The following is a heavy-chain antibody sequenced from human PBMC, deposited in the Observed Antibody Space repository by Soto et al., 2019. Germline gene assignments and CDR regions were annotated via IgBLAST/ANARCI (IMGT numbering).Heavy chain of an antibody. D-gene: IGHD3-22*01. Sequence: GGSLRLSCAASGFTFSSYAMSWVRQAPGKGLEWVSAISGSGGSTYYADSVKGRFTISRDNSKNTLYLQMNSLRAEDTAVYYCAKHFPLSSGYYYGFHSFDYWGQGTLVTVSS. J-gene: IGHJ4*02. CDR1: GFTFSSYA. V-gene: IGHV3-23*01. CDR2: ISGSGGST. CDR3: AKHFPLSSGYYYGFHSFDY.